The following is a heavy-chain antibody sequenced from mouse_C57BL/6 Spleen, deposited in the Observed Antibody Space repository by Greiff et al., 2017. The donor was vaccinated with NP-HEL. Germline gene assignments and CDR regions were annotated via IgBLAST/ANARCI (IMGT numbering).Heavy chain of an antibody. J-gene: IGHJ2*01. D-gene: IGHD4-1*01. CDR3: AREGINWAFDY. Sequence: EVQLVESGGGLVKPGGSLKLSCAASGFTFSSYAMSWVRQTPEKRLEWVATISDGGSYTYYPDNVKGRFTISRDNAKNHLYLQMSHLKSEDKAMYYCAREGINWAFDYWGQGTTLTVSS. CDR2: ISDGGSYT. CDR1: GFTFSSYA. V-gene: IGHV5-4*01.